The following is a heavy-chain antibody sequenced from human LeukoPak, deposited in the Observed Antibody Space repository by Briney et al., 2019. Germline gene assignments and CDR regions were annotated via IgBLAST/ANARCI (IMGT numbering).Heavy chain of an antibody. J-gene: IGHJ4*02. CDR3: TSYYCSSGSCYFDT. Sequence: PGGSLRLSCAVSGFTAGYNYMSWVRQAPGKGLEWVSVIYRGDTYYSDSVKGRFIISRDDSKNTVFLQMNSLSADDPAVYFCTSYYCSSGSCYFDTWGQGTLVAVSS. CDR2: IYRGDT. V-gene: IGHV3-53*01. CDR1: GFTAGYNY. D-gene: IGHD2-15*01.